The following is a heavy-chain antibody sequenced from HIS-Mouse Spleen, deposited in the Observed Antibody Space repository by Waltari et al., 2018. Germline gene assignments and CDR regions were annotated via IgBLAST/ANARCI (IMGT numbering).Heavy chain of an antibody. V-gene: IGHV4-39*07. CDR1: GGSISSSRYH. CDR3: ARAYDYVWGSYYFDY. Sequence: QLQLQESGPGLVKPSETLSLTCTVSGGSISSSRYHWGGIPQPPGKGLEWIGSIYYSGSTYYNPSLKSRVTISVDTSKNQFSLKLSSVTAADTAVYYCARAYDYVWGSYYFDYWGQGTLVTVSS. J-gene: IGHJ4*02. D-gene: IGHD3-16*01. CDR2: IYYSGST.